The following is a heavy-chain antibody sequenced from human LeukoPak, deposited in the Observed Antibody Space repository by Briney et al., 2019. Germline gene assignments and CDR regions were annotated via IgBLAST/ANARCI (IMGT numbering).Heavy chain of an antibody. V-gene: IGHV4-59*08. CDR3: ARFVIP. CDR1: GGSISSYY. J-gene: IGHJ5*02. Sequence: PSETLSLTCTVSGGSISSYYWSWIRQPPGKGLEWLGSVSHSGITYYNSPLNSRVTISVDTSKNHFSLTVNSVTAADTAVCYCARFVIPWGQGILVTVSS. D-gene: IGHD3-10*01. CDR2: VSHSGIT.